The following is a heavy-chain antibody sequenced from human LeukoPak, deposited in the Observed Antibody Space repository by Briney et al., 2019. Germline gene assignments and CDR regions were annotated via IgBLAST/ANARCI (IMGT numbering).Heavy chain of an antibody. D-gene: IGHD4-17*01. V-gene: IGHV4-59*01. CDR3: AGGAGDYTFDY. Sequence: SETLSLTCTVSGGSISSYYWSWIRQPPGKGLEWIGYIYYSGSTNYNPSLKSPVTISVDTSKNQFSLKLSSVTAADTAVYYCAGGAGDYTFDYWGQGTLVTVSS. CDR1: GGSISSYY. J-gene: IGHJ4*02. CDR2: IYYSGST.